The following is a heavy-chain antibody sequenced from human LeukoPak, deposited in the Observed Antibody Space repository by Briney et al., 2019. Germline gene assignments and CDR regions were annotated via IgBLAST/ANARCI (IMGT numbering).Heavy chain of an antibody. Sequence: PGGSLRLSCAASGFTFSSYAMSWVRQAPGKGLEWVSAISASGGNTYDADSEKGRFTIYRDNSKNTLGLQMNRLRAEDTAVYYCAKGHCSSASCYAFDSWGQGTLVTVSS. CDR1: GFTFSSYA. D-gene: IGHD2-2*01. V-gene: IGHV3-23*01. CDR3: AKGHCSSASCYAFDS. CDR2: ISASGGNT. J-gene: IGHJ4*02.